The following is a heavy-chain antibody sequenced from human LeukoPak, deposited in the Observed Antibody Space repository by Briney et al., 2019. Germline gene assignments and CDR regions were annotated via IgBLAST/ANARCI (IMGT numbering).Heavy chain of an antibody. Sequence: PSETLSLTCTVSGGSISSHYWSWIRQPPGKGLEWIGYIYYSGSTNYNPSLKSRVTISVDTSKNQFSLKLSSVTAADTAVYYCARVAWGHRGGSCFDPWGQGTLVTVSS. D-gene: IGHD2-15*01. CDR1: GGSISSHY. V-gene: IGHV4-59*11. CDR3: ARVAWGHRGGSCFDP. CDR2: IYYSGST. J-gene: IGHJ5*02.